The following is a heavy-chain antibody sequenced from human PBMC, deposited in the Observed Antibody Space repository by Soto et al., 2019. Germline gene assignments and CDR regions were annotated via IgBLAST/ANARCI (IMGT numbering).Heavy chain of an antibody. Sequence: PGGSLRLSCAASGFTFSSYSMNWVRQAPGKGLEWVSSISSSSSYIYYADSVKGRFTISRDNAKNSLYLQMNSLRAEDTALYYCARGGYYDFWSGFENWFDPWGQGTLVTVSS. V-gene: IGHV3-21*01. CDR1: GFTFSSYS. J-gene: IGHJ5*02. CDR2: ISSSSSYI. D-gene: IGHD3-3*01. CDR3: ARGGYYDFWSGFENWFDP.